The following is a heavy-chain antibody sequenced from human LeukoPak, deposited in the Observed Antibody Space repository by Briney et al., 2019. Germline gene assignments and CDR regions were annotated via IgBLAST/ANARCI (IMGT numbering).Heavy chain of an antibody. D-gene: IGHD2-2*01. Sequence: SETLSLTCTVSGGSISSDSHYWGCIRQPPGKGLEWIGSIYYSGSTYYNSSLKSRVTISVDTSKNQFSLKLTSVTAADTAVYYCARSRTTSHDAFDMWGQGTMVTVSS. CDR3: ARSRTTSHDAFDM. J-gene: IGHJ3*02. CDR1: GGSISSDSHY. CDR2: IYYSGST. V-gene: IGHV4-39*01.